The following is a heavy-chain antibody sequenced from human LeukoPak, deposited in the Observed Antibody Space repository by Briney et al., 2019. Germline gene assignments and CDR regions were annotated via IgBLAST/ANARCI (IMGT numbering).Heavy chain of an antibody. CDR3: ARPGYCGGANCYSGAYDI. Sequence: PGGSLRLSCAASGFTFSSYGMHWVRQAPGKGLEGVAVIRYDGTDKNYADSVKGRFTISRDNSQNTLFLQMNSLRAEDTAVYYCARPGYCGGANCYSGAYDIWGQGTMVTVSS. D-gene: IGHD2-15*01. CDR1: GFTFSSYG. V-gene: IGHV3-33*01. CDR2: IRYDGTDK. J-gene: IGHJ3*02.